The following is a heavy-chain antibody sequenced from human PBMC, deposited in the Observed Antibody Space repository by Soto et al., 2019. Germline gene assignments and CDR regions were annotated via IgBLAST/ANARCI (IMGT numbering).Heavy chain of an antibody. Sequence: QVQLVESGGGVVQPGRSLRLSCAASGFTFSSYAMHWVRQAPGKGLEWVAVISYDGSNTYYADSVKGRFTISRDNSKNTLYLQMNSRRAEDPAVYYCARDRGSSSWYWGPDYYYYGMDVWGQGTTVTVSS. D-gene: IGHD6-13*01. J-gene: IGHJ6*02. CDR1: GFTFSSYA. CDR3: ARDRGSSSWYWGPDYYYYGMDV. V-gene: IGHV3-30*04. CDR2: ISYDGSNT.